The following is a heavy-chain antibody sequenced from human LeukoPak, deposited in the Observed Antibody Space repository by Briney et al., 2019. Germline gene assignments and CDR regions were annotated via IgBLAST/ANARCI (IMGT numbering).Heavy chain of an antibody. CDR3: AREGDDYNVSGYFSN. CDR2: INPTSGGT. J-gene: IGHJ4*02. V-gene: IGHV1-2*02. Sequence: ASVKASCKASGDTFSDYYAHWVRQAPGQGLEWMGWINPTSGGTNYAQKFQGRVTVTRDTSISTAYMELSSLTSDDTAVYYCAREGDDYNVSGYFSNWGQGTLVTVSS. D-gene: IGHD3-22*01. CDR1: GDTFSDYY.